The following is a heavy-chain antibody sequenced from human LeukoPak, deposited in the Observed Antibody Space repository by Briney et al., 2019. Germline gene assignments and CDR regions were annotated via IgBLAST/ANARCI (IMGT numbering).Heavy chain of an antibody. V-gene: IGHV3-48*02. J-gene: IGHJ4*02. CDR2: ISRSSSTI. CDR1: GFTFTTYN. CDR3: ARDYGDHGEYFDY. D-gene: IGHD4-17*01. Sequence: GGSLRLSCAASGFTFTTYNMNWVRQAPGKGLEWVSYISRSSSTIKYADSVKGRFTISRDNAKNSVYLQMNSLRDEDTAVYYCARDYGDHGEYFDYWGQGTLVTVSP.